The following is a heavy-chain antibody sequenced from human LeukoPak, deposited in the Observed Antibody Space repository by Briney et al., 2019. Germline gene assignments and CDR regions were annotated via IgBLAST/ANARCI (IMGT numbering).Heavy chain of an antibody. V-gene: IGHV3-23*01. CDR1: GFTFNSYA. CDR3: AKDRLNFDY. CDR2: ISGSAGST. D-gene: IGHD3-22*01. J-gene: IGHJ4*02. Sequence: PGGSLRLSCAASGFTFNSYAMSWVRQAPGKGLEWVSVISGSAGSTYYADSVKGRFTISRDNSKNTLYLQMNSLRAEDTAVYYCAKDRLNFDYWGQGTLVTVSS.